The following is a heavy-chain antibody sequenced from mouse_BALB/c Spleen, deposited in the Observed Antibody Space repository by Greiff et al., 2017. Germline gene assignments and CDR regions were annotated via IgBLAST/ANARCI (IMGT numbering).Heavy chain of an antibody. V-gene: IGHV5-6-3*01. J-gene: IGHJ2*01. CDR1: GFTFSSYG. CDR3: ARGPYFDY. Sequence: EVKLVESGGGLVQPGGSLKLSCAASGFTFSSYGMSWVRQTPDKRLELVATINSNGGSTYYPDSVKGRFTISRDNAKNTLYLQMSSLKSEDTAMYYCARGPYFDYWGQGTTLTVSS. CDR2: INSNGGST.